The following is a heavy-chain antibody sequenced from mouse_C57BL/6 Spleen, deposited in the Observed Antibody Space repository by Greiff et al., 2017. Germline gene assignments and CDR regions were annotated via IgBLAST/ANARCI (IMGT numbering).Heavy chain of an antibody. CDR2: ISSGGDYI. J-gene: IGHJ3*01. V-gene: IGHV5-9-1*02. D-gene: IGHD1-1*01. CDR3: TREYYGRTRGAWFAY. CDR1: GFTFSSYA. Sequence: EVKLMESGEGLVKPGGSLKLSCAASGFTFSSYAMSWVRQTPEKRLEWVAYISSGGDYIYYADTVKGRFTISRDNARNTLYLQMSSLKSEDTAMYYCTREYYGRTRGAWFAYWGQGTLVTVSA.